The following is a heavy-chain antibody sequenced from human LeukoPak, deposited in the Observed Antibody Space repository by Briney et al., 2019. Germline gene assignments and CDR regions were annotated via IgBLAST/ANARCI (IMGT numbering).Heavy chain of an antibody. J-gene: IGHJ4*02. CDR3: ARRPFGADY. Sequence: GGSLRLSCAASGFTFSNYWMGWVRQPPGKGLQWVANIKDDGTEKYYVDSVKGRFTISRDNAKNSVYLQMNSLRVEDTAVYYYARRPFGADYWGQGTLVTVSS. CDR2: IKDDGTEK. CDR1: GFTFSNYW. V-gene: IGHV3-7*01. D-gene: IGHD3-10*01.